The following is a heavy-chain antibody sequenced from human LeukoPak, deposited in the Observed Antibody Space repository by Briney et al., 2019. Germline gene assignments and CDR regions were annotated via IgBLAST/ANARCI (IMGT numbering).Heavy chain of an antibody. D-gene: IGHD6-13*01. Sequence: PGGSLRLSCAASGFTFSSYGMHWVRQAPGKGLEWVGRIKSKTDGGTTDYAAPVKGRFTISRDDSKNTLYLQMNSLKTEDTAVYYCTTFGTGDSAGMDYWGQGTLVTVSS. CDR3: TTFGTGDSAGMDY. CDR1: GFTFSSYG. V-gene: IGHV3-15*07. CDR2: IKSKTDGGTT. J-gene: IGHJ4*02.